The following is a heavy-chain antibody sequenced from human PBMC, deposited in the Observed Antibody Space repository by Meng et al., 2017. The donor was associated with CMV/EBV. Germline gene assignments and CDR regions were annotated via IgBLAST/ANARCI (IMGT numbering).Heavy chain of an antibody. V-gene: IGHV3-30-3*01. CDR3: AELQPVRGGFGY. CDR2: ISYDGSNK. D-gene: IGHD6-13*01. Sequence: QVELGEFGGGVVQPGRTLRLSCAYFGFPFSSYAMHWVRQAPGKGLEWVAVISYDGSNKYYADSVKGRFTISRDNSKNTLYLQMNSLRAEDTAVYYCAELQPVRGGFGYWGQGTLVTVSS. CDR1: GFPFSSYA. J-gene: IGHJ4*02.